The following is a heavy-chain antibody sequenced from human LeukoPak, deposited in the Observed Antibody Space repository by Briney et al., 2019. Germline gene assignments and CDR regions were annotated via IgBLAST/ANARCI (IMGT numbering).Heavy chain of an antibody. V-gene: IGHV1-2*02. D-gene: IGHD2-8*01. Sequence: ASVKVSCKASGYTYTGYYMHWVRQAPGQGLEWMGWINPNRGGTNYAQKFQGRVTMTRDTSISTAYMELSRLRSDDTAVYYCAREIGYCTNGVCYNWFDPWGQGTLVTVSS. J-gene: IGHJ5*02. CDR2: INPNRGGT. CDR1: GYTYTGYY. CDR3: AREIGYCTNGVCYNWFDP.